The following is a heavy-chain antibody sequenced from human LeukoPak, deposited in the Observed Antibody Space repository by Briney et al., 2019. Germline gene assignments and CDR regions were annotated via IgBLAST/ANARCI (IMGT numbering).Heavy chain of an antibody. J-gene: IGHJ4*02. V-gene: IGHV4-4*07. CDR2: IYTSGST. D-gene: IGHD3-22*01. Sequence: SETLSLTCTVSGGSISSYYWSWIRQPAGKGLEWIGRIYTSGSTNYNPSLKSRVTMSVDTSKNQFSLKLSSVTAADTAVYYCARDRYYYDSSGQPLDYWGQGTLVTVSS. CDR3: ARDRYYYDSSGQPLDY. CDR1: GGSISSYY.